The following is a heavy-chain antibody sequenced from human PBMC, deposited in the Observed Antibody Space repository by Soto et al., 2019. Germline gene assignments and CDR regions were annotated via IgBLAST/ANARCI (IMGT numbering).Heavy chain of an antibody. Sequence: GGSLRLSCAASGFTFSSYWMHWVRQAPGKGLVWVSRINSDGSSKSYADSVKGRFTISRDNAKNTLYLQMNSLRAEDTAVYYCAGRTYDFWSGYYLDYWGQGTLVTVSS. CDR3: AGRTYDFWSGYYLDY. CDR2: INSDGSSK. V-gene: IGHV3-74*01. D-gene: IGHD3-3*01. CDR1: GFTFSSYW. J-gene: IGHJ4*02.